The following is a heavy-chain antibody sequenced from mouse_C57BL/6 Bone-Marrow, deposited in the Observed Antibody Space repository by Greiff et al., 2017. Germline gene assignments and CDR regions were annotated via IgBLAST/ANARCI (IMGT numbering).Heavy chain of an antibody. V-gene: IGHV2-2*01. J-gene: IGHJ1*03. Sequence: VKLVESGPGLVQPSQSLSITCTVSGFSLTSYGVHWVRQSQGKGLEWLGVIWRGGSTDYNAAFISRLSISKDNSKSQVFFTMNSLQADDTSIYYCARTTVVATPYFDVWGTGTTVTVSS. CDR2: IWRGGST. CDR1: GFSLTSYG. D-gene: IGHD1-1*01. CDR3: ARTTVVATPYFDV.